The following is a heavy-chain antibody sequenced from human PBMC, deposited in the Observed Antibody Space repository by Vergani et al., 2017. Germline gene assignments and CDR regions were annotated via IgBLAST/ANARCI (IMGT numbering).Heavy chain of an antibody. V-gene: IGHV4-59*01. CDR1: GGSISSYY. CDR2: IYYSGST. J-gene: IGHJ4*02. CDR3: ARDRDGSGWYYY. Sequence: QVQLQESGPGLVKPSETLSLTCTVSGGSISSYYWSWIRQPPGKGLEWIGYIYYSGSTNYNPSLKSRVTISVDTSKNQFSLKLSSVTAADTAVYYCARDRDGSGWYYYWGQGTLVTVSS. D-gene: IGHD6-19*01.